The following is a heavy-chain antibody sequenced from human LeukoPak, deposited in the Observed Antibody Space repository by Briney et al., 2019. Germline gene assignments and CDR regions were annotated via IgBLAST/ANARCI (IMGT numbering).Heavy chain of an antibody. D-gene: IGHD6-6*01. J-gene: IGHJ4*02. V-gene: IGHV3-21*01. CDR1: GFTFSSYS. CDR2: ISSSSSYI. Sequence: GGFLRLSCAASGFTFSSYSMNWVRQAPGKGLEWVSSISSSSSYIYYADSVKGRFTISRDNAKNSLYLQMNSLRAEDTAVYYCARGGSSSHFDYWGQGTLVTVSS. CDR3: ARGGSSSHFDY.